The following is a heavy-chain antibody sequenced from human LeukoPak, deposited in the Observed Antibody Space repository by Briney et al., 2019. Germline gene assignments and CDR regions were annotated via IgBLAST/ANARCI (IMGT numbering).Heavy chain of an antibody. Sequence: PGGSLRLSCAASGFTFSSYSMNWVRQAPGKGLEWVSSISSSSSYIYYANSVKGRFTISRDNAKNSLYLQMNSLRAEDTAVYYCARAPGVAAPYYYYGMDVWGQGTTVTVSS. V-gene: IGHV3-21*01. D-gene: IGHD3-10*01. CDR3: ARAPGVAAPYYYYGMDV. J-gene: IGHJ6*02. CDR2: ISSSSSYI. CDR1: GFTFSSYS.